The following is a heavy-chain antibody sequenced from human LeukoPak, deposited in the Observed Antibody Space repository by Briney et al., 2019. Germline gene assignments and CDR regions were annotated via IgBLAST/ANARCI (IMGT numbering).Heavy chain of an antibody. CDR3: ATYPFRGATHYFDY. V-gene: IGHV4-59*01. CDR1: GGSINSYY. J-gene: IGHJ4*02. CDR2: IYYSGST. D-gene: IGHD3-10*01. Sequence: SETLSLTCTVSGGSINSYYWSWVRQPPGKGLEWIAYIYYSGSTNYNPSLESRVTISVDTSKNQFSLKLSSVTAADTAVYYCATYPFRGATHYFDYWGQGILVTVSS.